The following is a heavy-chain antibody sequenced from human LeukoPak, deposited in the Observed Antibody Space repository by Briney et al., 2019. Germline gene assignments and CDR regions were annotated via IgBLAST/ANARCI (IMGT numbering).Heavy chain of an antibody. D-gene: IGHD6-6*01. CDR1: GYTFTSYD. Sequence: GASVKVSCKASGYTFTSYDINWVRQATGQGLEWMGWMNPNSGNTGYAQKFQGRVTITRNTSISTAYMELSSLRSEDTAVYYCAKAAQVAGRPNLGGHFDYWGQGTLVTVSS. V-gene: IGHV1-8*03. CDR2: MNPNSGNT. CDR3: AKAAQVAGRPNLGGHFDY. J-gene: IGHJ4*02.